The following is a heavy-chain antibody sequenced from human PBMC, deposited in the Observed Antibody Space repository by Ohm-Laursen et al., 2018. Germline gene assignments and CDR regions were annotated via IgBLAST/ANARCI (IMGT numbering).Heavy chain of an antibody. J-gene: IGHJ4*02. D-gene: IGHD1-1*01. CDR1: GFTFSSYG. Sequence: SLRLSCAASGFTFSSYGMHWVRQAPGKGLKWVAVISYDGSNKYYADSVKGRFTISRDNSKNTLYLQMNSLRAEDTAVYYCAKYSRPFKNTGAFDYWGQGTLVTVSS. CDR3: AKYSRPFKNTGAFDY. CDR2: ISYDGSNK. V-gene: IGHV3-30*18.